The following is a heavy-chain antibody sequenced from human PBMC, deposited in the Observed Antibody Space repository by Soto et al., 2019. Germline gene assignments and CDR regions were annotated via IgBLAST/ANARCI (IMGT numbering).Heavy chain of an antibody. Sequence: ASVKVSCKASGYTFTSYGISWVRQAPGQGLEWMGWISAYNGNTDYAQKLQGRVTMTTDTSTSTAYMELRSLRSDDTAVYYCARDVDTAMVTNFDYWGQGTLVTVSS. CDR2: ISAYNGNT. CDR1: GYTFTSYG. D-gene: IGHD5-18*01. V-gene: IGHV1-18*01. J-gene: IGHJ4*02. CDR3: ARDVDTAMVTNFDY.